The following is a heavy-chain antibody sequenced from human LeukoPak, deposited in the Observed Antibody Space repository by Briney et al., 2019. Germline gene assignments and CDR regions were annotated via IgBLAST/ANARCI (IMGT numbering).Heavy chain of an antibody. J-gene: IGHJ4*02. CDR3: AVVRVVGGTALDY. D-gene: IGHD6-19*01. CDR2: IIPILGIA. V-gene: IGHV1-69*04. CDR1: GGTFSSYA. Sequence: SVKVSCKASGGTFSSYAISWVRQAPGQGLEWMGRIIPILGIANYAQKFQGRVTITAGTSTSTAYMELSSLTCKNTALYDSAVVRVVGGTALDYWGQGTLVTVSS.